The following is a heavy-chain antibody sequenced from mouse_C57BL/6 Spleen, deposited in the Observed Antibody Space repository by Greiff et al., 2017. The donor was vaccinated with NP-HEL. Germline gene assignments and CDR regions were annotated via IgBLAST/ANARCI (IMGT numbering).Heavy chain of an antibody. CDR3: AREAYGNYWYFDV. J-gene: IGHJ1*03. CDR1: GYAFSSSW. V-gene: IGHV1-82*01. Sequence: VQLQQSGPELVKPGASVKISCKASGYAFSSSWMNWVKQRPGKGLEWIGRIYPGDGDTNYTGKFKGKATLTADKSSSTAYMQLSSLTSEDSAVYFCAREAYGNYWYFDVWGTRTTVTVSS. D-gene: IGHD2-1*01. CDR2: IYPGDGDT.